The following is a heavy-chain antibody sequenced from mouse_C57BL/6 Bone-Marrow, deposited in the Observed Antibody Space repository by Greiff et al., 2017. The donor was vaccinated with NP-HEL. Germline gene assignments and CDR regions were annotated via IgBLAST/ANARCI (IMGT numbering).Heavy chain of an antibody. D-gene: IGHD4-1*01. CDR3: ARSLLTGWAMDY. CDR2: INPNYGTT. V-gene: IGHV1-39*01. CDR1: GYSFTDYN. J-gene: IGHJ4*01. Sequence: EVKLQESGPELVKPGASVKISCTASGYSFTDYNMNWVKQSNGKSLEWIGVINPNYGTTSYNQKFKGKATLTVDQSSSTAYMQLNSLTSEDSAVYYCARSLLTGWAMDYWGQGTSVTVSS.